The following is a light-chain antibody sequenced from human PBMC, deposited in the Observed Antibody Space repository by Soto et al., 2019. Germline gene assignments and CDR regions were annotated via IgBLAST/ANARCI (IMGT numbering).Light chain of an antibody. CDR2: GAS. V-gene: IGKV3-15*01. CDR3: QQYNSWLWT. Sequence: EIVMTQSPATLSVSPGARATLSCRARQSVSSKLAWYQQKPGQAPRLLIYGASTRATGIPARFSGSGSGTEFTLIISSLQSEDSAVYYCQQYNSWLWTFGQGTKVDIK. CDR1: QSVSSK. J-gene: IGKJ1*01.